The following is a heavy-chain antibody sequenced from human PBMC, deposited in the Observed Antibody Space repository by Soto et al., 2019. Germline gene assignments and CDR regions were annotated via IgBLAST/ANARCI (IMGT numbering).Heavy chain of an antibody. D-gene: IGHD6-19*01. CDR1: GFTFSSYW. CDR2: IKQDGSEK. V-gene: IGHV3-7*01. Sequence: GGSLRLSCAASGFTFSSYWMSWVRQAPGKGLEWVANIKQDGSEKYYVDSVKGRFTISRDNAKNSLYLQMNSPRAEDTAVYYCARDVVRIAVAGTNYFDYWGQGTLVTVSS. J-gene: IGHJ4*02. CDR3: ARDVVRIAVAGTNYFDY.